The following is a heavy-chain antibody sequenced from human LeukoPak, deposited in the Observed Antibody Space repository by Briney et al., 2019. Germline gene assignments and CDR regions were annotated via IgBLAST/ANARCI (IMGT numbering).Heavy chain of an antibody. Sequence: GGSLRLSCAASGFTFSSYAMSWVRQAPGKGLECISGFSGSGGSTYYADSVKGRFTISRDNSKNTLYLQMNSLRAEDTAVYYCAKAVGDYYDSSGYYQDYWGQGTLVTVSS. CDR3: AKAVGDYYDSSGYYQDY. CDR1: GFTFSSYA. J-gene: IGHJ4*02. CDR2: FSGSGGST. V-gene: IGHV3-23*01. D-gene: IGHD3-22*01.